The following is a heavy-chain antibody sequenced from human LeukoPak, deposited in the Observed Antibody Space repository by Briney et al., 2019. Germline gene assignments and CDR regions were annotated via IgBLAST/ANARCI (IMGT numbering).Heavy chain of an antibody. CDR1: GFTFDDYA. D-gene: IGHD1-14*01. CDR2: ISWNRGSI. J-gene: IGHJ6*03. V-gene: IGHV3-9*01. Sequence: GGSLRLSCAASGFTFDDYAMHWVRQAPGKGLEWVSGISWNRGSIGYADSVKGRFTISRDNAKNSLYLQMNGLRAEDTAVYYCARETEFENYYYYMDVWGKGTTVTVSS. CDR3: ARETEFENYYYYMDV.